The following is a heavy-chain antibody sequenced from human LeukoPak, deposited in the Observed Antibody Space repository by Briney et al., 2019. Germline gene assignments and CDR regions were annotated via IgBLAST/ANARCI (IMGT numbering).Heavy chain of an antibody. Sequence: ASVKVSCKASGYTFTSYGISWVRQAPGQGLEWMGWISAYNGNTNYAQKLQGRVTMTTDTSTSTAYMALRSLRPDDTAVYYWARDLMGPAGGWFDPWGQGTLVTVSS. D-gene: IGHD3-10*01. CDR1: GYTFTSYG. V-gene: IGHV1-18*01. J-gene: IGHJ5*02. CDR3: ARDLMGPAGGWFDP. CDR2: ISAYNGNT.